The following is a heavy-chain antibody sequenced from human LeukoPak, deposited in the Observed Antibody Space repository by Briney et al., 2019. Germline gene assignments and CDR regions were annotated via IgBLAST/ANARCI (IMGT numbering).Heavy chain of an antibody. CDR2: IYYSGGT. V-gene: IGHV4-39*07. D-gene: IGHD6-19*01. CDR3: ARVRGDKGIAVAGTDWFDP. J-gene: IGHJ5*02. Sequence: PSETLSLTCTVSGGSISSSSYYWGWIRQPPGKGLEWIGSIYYSGGTYYNPSLKSRVTISVDTSKNQFSLKLSSVTAADTAVYYCARVRGDKGIAVAGTDWFDPWGQGTLVTVSS. CDR1: GGSISSSSYY.